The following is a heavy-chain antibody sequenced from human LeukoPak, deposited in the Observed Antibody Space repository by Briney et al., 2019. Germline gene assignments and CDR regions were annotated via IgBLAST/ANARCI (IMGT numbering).Heavy chain of an antibody. V-gene: IGHV4-39*01. CDR1: GGSFRSSNYY. D-gene: IGHD6-13*01. J-gene: IGHJ4*02. CDR3: ARHNTSSWSSPFDY. CDR2: LYYSGTT. Sequence: SETLSLTCSVSGGSFRSSNYYWGWIRQPPGKGLEWIGTLYYSGTTYYNPSLKTRVTISVDTSRNQFSLKLSSVTAADTAVYYCARHNTSSWSSPFDYWGQGILVTVSS.